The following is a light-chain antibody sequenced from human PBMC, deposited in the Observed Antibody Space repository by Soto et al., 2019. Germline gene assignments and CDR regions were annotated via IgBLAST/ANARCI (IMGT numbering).Light chain of an antibody. J-gene: IGLJ2*01. Sequence: QSVLTQPPSVSGAPGQRVTISCTGSSSNIGAGYDVHWYQQLPGTAPKLLIYGNSNRPSGVPDRFSGSKSGTSASLAIAGLQAEEEDDYYCQSYDSRLSVVFGGGTKLTVL. CDR3: QSYDSRLSVV. CDR2: GNS. CDR1: SSNIGAGYD. V-gene: IGLV1-40*01.